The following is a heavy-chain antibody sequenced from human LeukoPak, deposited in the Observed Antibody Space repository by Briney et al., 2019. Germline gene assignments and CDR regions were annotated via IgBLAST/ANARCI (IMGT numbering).Heavy chain of an antibody. J-gene: IGHJ3*02. CDR2: ISAYNGNT. V-gene: IGHV1-18*01. CDR3: ARERYYYDSSGYYYEAAFDI. D-gene: IGHD3-22*01. Sequence: ASVKVSCKASGYTFTSYGISWVRQAPGQGLEWMGWISAYNGNTNYAQKFQGRVTITRDTSASTAYMELSSLRSEDTAVYYCARERYYYDSSGYYYEAAFDIWGQGTMVTVSS. CDR1: GYTFTSYG.